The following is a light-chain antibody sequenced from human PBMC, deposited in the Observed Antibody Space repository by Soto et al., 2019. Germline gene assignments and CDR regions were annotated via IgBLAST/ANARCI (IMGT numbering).Light chain of an antibody. CDR3: QQYNDWPLT. CDR1: LSVNSY. V-gene: IGKV3-15*01. Sequence: EILMTQSPATLSVSPGERATLSCRASLSVNSYLAWYQQKFGQTPRLLIYGASTMDTCIPPRFSASGSGTEFTLTISSLQSQDFALYYWQQYNDWPLTFGGGTKVEIK. J-gene: IGKJ4*01. CDR2: GAS.